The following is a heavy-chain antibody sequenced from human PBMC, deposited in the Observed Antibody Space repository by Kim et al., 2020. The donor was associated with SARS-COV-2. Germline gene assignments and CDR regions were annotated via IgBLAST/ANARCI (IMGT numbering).Heavy chain of an antibody. CDR3: AKQQSSY. Sequence: GGSLRLSCAASGFTFSSYGMNWVRQAPGKGLEWVSVISNDRSNKYYADSVKGRFTISRDNSKNTLYLQMNSLRAEDTAVYYCAKQQSSYCGQGTLATVSS. J-gene: IGHJ4*02. D-gene: IGHD6-13*01. CDR2: ISNDRSNK. CDR1: GFTFSSYG. V-gene: IGHV3-30*18.